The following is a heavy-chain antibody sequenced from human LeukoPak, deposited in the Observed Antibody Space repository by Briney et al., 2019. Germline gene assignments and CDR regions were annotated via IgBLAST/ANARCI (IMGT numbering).Heavy chain of an antibody. V-gene: IGHV3-53*04. Sequence: GGSLRLSCAASGFTVSSNCMSWVRQAPGKGLEWVSVIYSGGSTYYADSVKGRFTISRHNSKNTLYLQMNSLRAEDTAVYYCAREGVSKYYYDSSGYYYIDYWGQGTLVTVSS. CDR3: AREGVSKYYYDSSGYYYIDY. CDR1: GFTVSSNC. CDR2: IYSGGST. J-gene: IGHJ4*02. D-gene: IGHD3-22*01.